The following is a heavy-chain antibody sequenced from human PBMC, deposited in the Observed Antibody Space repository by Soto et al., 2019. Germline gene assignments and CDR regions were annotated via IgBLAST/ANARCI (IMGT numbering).Heavy chain of an antibody. CDR3: ARDDRWSQTHFDY. Sequence: AGGSLRLSCAASGFTFSSYAIHWGRQAPGKGLEWVAVISYDGSNKYYADSVKGRFTISRDNSKNTLYLQMNSLRAEDTAVYYCARDDRWSQTHFDYWGQGTLVTVSS. D-gene: IGHD3-22*01. CDR1: GFTFSSYA. V-gene: IGHV3-30-3*01. J-gene: IGHJ4*02. CDR2: ISYDGSNK.